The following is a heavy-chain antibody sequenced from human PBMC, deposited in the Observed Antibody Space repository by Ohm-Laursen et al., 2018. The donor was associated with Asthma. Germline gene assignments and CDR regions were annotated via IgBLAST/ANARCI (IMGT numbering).Heavy chain of an antibody. V-gene: IGHV3-30*18. Sequence: SLRLSCAASGFTLRSYGMHWVRQAPGKGVEGGALITYDGSTESYADSVKGRFTISRDDFKNTVHLDMNSLRAEDTAVYHCAKGIVPVYYYGLDVWGQGTTVTVSS. CDR3: AKGIVPVYYYGLDV. CDR1: GFTLRSYG. J-gene: IGHJ6*02. D-gene: IGHD1-26*01. CDR2: ITYDGSTE.